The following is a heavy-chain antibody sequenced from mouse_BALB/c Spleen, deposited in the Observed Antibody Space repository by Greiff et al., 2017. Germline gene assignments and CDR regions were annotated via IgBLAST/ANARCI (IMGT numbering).Heavy chain of an antibody. V-gene: IGHV1-54*01. CDR3: ARRSNGSNYGFAY. CDR2: INPGSGGT. D-gene: IGHD1-1*01. J-gene: IGHJ3*01. Sequence: QVQLQESGAELVRPGTSVKVSCKASGYAFTNYLMEWVKQRPGQGLEWIGVINPGSGGTNYNAKFKGKATLTADKSSSTAYMQLSSLTSDDSAVYVCARRSNGSNYGFAYWGQGTLVTVAA. CDR1: GYAFTNYL.